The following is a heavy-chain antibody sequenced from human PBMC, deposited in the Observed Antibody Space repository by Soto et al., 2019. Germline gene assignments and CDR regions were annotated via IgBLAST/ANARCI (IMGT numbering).Heavy chain of an antibody. J-gene: IGHJ2*01. D-gene: IGHD2-15*01. CDR2: ISAYNGNT. CDR3: ARCYCSVGSCYSCWHFDL. V-gene: IGHV1-18*01. Sequence: QVQLVQSGSEVKKPGASVKVSCKASGYTFTNYGMSWVRQAPGQGLEWMGWISAYNGNTNHAQNCQGRVTMTTDTSTNTAYMELSSLRSDDTAVYYCARCYCSVGSCYSCWHFDLWGRGALVTVSS. CDR1: GYTFTNYG.